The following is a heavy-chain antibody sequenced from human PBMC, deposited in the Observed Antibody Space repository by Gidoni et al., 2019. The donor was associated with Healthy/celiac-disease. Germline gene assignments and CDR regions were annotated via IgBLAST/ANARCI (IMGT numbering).Heavy chain of an antibody. V-gene: IGHV4-34*01. CDR2: INHSGST. D-gene: IGHD6-13*01. J-gene: IGHJ4*02. Sequence: QVQLPQWGAGLLKPSETLSLTCAVYGGSFSGYYWSWIRQPPGKGLEWIGEINHSGSTNYNPSLKSRVTISVDTSKNQFSLKLSSVTAADTAVYYCARAARYSSSWHGGPIDFDYWGQGTLVTVSS. CDR1: GGSFSGYY. CDR3: ARAARYSSSWHGGPIDFDY.